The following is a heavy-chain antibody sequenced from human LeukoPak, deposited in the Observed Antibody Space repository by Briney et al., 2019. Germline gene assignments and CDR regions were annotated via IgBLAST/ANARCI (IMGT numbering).Heavy chain of an antibody. CDR1: GFTFDDYA. CDR3: AKGLVGSSIADFFDY. J-gene: IGHJ4*02. CDR2: ISWNSGSI. V-gene: IGHV3-9*03. Sequence: PGGSLRLSCAASGFTFDDYAMHWVRQAPGKGLEWVSGISWNSGSIGYADSVKGRFTISRDNAKNSLYLQMNSLRGGDMGLYFCAKGLVGSSIADFFDYWGQGILVTVSS. D-gene: IGHD6-6*01.